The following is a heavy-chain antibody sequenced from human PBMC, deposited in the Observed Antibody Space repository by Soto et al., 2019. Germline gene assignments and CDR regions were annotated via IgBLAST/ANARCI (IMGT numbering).Heavy chain of an antibody. CDR1: GFTFSSYA. CDR3: AKDGNLRYPLHVRGAKNNWFDP. CDR2: ISGSGGST. D-gene: IGHD3-10*01. V-gene: IGHV3-23*01. J-gene: IGHJ5*02. Sequence: GGSLRLSCAASGFTFSSYAMSWVRQAPGKGLEWVSAISGSGGSTYYADSVKGRFTISRDNSKNTLYLQMNSLRAEDTAVYYCAKDGNLRYPLHVRGAKNNWFDPWGQGTLVTVSS.